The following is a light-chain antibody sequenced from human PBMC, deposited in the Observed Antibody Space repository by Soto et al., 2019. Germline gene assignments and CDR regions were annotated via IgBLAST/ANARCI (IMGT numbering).Light chain of an antibody. V-gene: IGKV1-5*03. CDR1: QSISNW. Sequence: DTQMTQSPSTLSACVGDRVTITCSASQSISNWLAWYQQKPGKAPKLLIYKASSLYSGVPSRFSGSGSGTEFTLTISSLQPDDFATYYCQQYNSFLYTFGQGPRLEIK. J-gene: IGKJ5*01. CDR2: KAS. CDR3: QQYNSFLYT.